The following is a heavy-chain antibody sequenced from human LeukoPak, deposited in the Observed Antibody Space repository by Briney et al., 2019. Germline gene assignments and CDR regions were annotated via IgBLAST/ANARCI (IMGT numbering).Heavy chain of an antibody. CDR1: GASISSYY. Sequence: SETLSLTCTVSGASISSYYWSWIRQPPGKGLEWIGYIFYSGSTTYNPSLKSRVTISVDTSKNQFSLKLSSVTAADTAVYYCATSSGYYYFDYWGQGTLVTVSS. CDR2: IFYSGST. CDR3: ATSSGYYYFDY. D-gene: IGHD3-22*01. V-gene: IGHV4-59*01. J-gene: IGHJ4*02.